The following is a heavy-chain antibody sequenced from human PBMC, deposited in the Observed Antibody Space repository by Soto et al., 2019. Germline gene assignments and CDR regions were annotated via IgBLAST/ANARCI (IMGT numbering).Heavy chain of an antibody. CDR3: ARGFDSSGYSEAFDI. V-gene: IGHV3-11*01. J-gene: IGHJ3*02. CDR1: GFTFSDYY. CDR2: ISSSGGTI. Sequence: PGGSLRLSCAASGFTFSDYYMSWIRQAPGKGLEWVSYISSSGGTIYYADSVKGRFTISRDNAKNSLYLQMNSLRAEDTAVYYCARGFDSSGYSEAFDIWGQGTMVTVSS. D-gene: IGHD3-22*01.